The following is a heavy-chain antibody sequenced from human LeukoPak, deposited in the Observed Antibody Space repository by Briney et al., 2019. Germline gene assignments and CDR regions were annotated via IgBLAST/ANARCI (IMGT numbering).Heavy chain of an antibody. CDR3: ARSVYVEKDILTGYHYYYGMDF. V-gene: IGHV1-69*13. Sequence: SVKDSCKASGGTFSSYAISWVRQAPGQGLEWMGGIIPIFGTANYAQKFQGRVTITADESTSTAYMELSSLRSEDTAVYYCARSVYVEKDILTGYHYYYGMDFWGQGTTVTVSS. J-gene: IGHJ6*02. CDR2: IIPIFGTA. D-gene: IGHD3-9*01. CDR1: GGTFSSYA.